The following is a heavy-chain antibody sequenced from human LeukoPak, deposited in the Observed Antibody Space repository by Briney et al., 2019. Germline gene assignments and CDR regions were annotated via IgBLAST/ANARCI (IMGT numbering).Heavy chain of an antibody. D-gene: IGHD2-8*01. Sequence: GGSLRLSCAASGFTFSAYEMNWVRQAPGKGLEWLSYISSTSNTIYYAGSVKGRFTISRDNAKNSLYLHMNSLRADDTALYYCARDLSNGIDYWGQGTLVTVSS. CDR2: ISSTSNTI. J-gene: IGHJ4*02. V-gene: IGHV3-48*03. CDR1: GFTFSAYE. CDR3: ARDLSNGIDY.